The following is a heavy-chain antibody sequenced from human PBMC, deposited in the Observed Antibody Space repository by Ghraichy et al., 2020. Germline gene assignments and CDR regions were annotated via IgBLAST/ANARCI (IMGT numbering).Heavy chain of an antibody. V-gene: IGHV3-23*01. CDR3: AKDPRPQIRYFDWDQRGYGMDV. Sequence: GGSLRLSCAASGFTFSSYAMSWVRQAPGKGLEWVSVISGSGGSTYYADSVKGRFTSSRDNSKNTLYLQMNSLRAEDTDVYYCAKDPRPQIRYFDWDQRGYGMDVWGQGTTVTVSS. CDR2: ISGSGGST. CDR1: GFTFSSYA. J-gene: IGHJ6*02. D-gene: IGHD3-9*01.